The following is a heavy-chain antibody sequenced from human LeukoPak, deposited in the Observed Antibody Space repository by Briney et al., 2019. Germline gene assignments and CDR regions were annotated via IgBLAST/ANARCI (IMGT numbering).Heavy chain of an antibody. CDR3: AKGDWYFDL. CDR1: GFTFSDHY. Sequence: GGSLRLSCAASGFTFSDHYMDWVRQAPGKGLEWVGRIRKKVNSYTTEYAASVKGRFTISRDDSQNSLYLQMSSLRAEDTAVYYCAKGDWYFDLWGRGTLVTVSS. V-gene: IGHV3-72*01. CDR2: IRKKVNSYTT. J-gene: IGHJ2*01.